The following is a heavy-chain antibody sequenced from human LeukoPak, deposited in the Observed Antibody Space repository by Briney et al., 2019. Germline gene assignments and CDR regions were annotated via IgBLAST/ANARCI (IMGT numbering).Heavy chain of an antibody. Sequence: GGSLRLSCAASGFTFRDFSMHWVRQAPGKGLEWVAVISYDGSNKYYADSVKGRFTISRDNSKNTLYLQMNSLRAEDTAVYYCAKDQEVTMVRGVIPLDYWGQGTLVTVSS. V-gene: IGHV3-30*18. CDR1: GFTFRDFS. CDR3: AKDQEVTMVRGVIPLDY. CDR2: ISYDGSNK. J-gene: IGHJ4*02. D-gene: IGHD3-10*01.